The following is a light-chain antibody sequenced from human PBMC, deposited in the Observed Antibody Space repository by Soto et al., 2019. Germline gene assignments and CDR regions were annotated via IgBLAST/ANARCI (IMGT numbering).Light chain of an antibody. V-gene: IGKV1-5*03. CDR3: QQYSGPSPGT. J-gene: IGKJ1*01. CDR1: QSISSW. Sequence: DIQMTQSPSTLSASVGDSVTITCRASQSISSWLAWYQQKPGTAPKLLIYKASNLESGVPSRFRGSGSGTECTLTISSLQPDDFATYYCQQYSGPSPGTFGQGTRVEIK. CDR2: KAS.